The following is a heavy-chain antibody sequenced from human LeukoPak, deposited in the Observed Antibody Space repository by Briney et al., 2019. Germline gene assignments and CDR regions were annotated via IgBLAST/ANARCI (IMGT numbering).Heavy chain of an antibody. V-gene: IGHV4-39*07. CDR1: GGSISSSSYY. Sequence: KASETLSLTCTVSGGSISSSSYYWGWIRQPPGKGLEWIGSIYYSGSTYYNPSLKSRVTISVDTSKNQFSLKLSSVTAADTAVYYCARDTSTSIAGGNYWGQGTLVTVSS. CDR3: ARDTSTSIAGGNY. CDR2: IYYSGST. D-gene: IGHD6-13*01. J-gene: IGHJ4*02.